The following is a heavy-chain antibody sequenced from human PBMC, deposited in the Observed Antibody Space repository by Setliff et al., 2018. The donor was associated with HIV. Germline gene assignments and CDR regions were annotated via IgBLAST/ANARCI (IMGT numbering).Heavy chain of an antibody. D-gene: IGHD3-16*01. V-gene: IGHV4-39*01. CDR1: GGSISSTNYF. CDR3: VNPSGAMGDFDS. CDR2: IYYHGST. J-gene: IGHJ4*02. Sequence: PSETLSLTCTVSGGSISSTNYFWGWIRQPPGKGLEWIGTIYYHGSTYYNPSLKSRVTISIDTSKNQFSLQLTSVTAADTAVYYCVNPSGAMGDFDSWGQGTLVTGLL.